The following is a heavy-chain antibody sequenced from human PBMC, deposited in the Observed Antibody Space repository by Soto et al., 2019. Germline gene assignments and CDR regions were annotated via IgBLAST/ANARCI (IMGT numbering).Heavy chain of an antibody. V-gene: IGHV3-23*01. Sequence: GGSLRLSCAASGFNFSPYAMSWVRQAPGRGLEWVSGIGGGNDISRHYKDSVEGRFTISRDNSKNLLYLDMNNLRVEDTGVYYCTKVPARTPRAFFDHWGQGILGPVSS. CDR2: IGGGNDISR. CDR3: TKVPARTPRAFFDH. J-gene: IGHJ5*02. CDR1: GFNFSPYA.